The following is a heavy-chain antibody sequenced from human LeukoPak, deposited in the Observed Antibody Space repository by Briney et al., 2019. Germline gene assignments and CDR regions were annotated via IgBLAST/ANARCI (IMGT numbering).Heavy chain of an antibody. CDR2: TYYRSKWYN. Sequence: SQTLSLTCVISGDSVASNSTACNWIRQSPSRGLEWLGRTYYRSKWYNDYALSMKSRVTINPDTSKNQFSLQLNSVTPEDTAVYYCARRSSNYYDSSGYYSPIDYWGQGTLVTVSS. CDR3: ARRSSNYYDSSGYYSPIDY. D-gene: IGHD3-22*01. CDR1: GDSVASNSTA. J-gene: IGHJ4*02. V-gene: IGHV6-1*01.